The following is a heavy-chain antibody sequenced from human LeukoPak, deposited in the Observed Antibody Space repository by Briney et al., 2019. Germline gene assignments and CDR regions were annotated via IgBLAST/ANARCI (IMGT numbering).Heavy chain of an antibody. V-gene: IGHV4-34*01. CDR2: ISHSGST. J-gene: IGHJ4*02. D-gene: IGHD6-13*01. CDR1: GGSFSGYY. Sequence: SETLSLTCAVYGGSFSGYYWSWIRQPPGKGLEWIGEISHSGSTNYNPSLKSRVTISVDTSKNQFSLKLSSVTAADTAVYYCARGIANHYFDYWGQGTLVTVSS. CDR3: ARGIANHYFDY.